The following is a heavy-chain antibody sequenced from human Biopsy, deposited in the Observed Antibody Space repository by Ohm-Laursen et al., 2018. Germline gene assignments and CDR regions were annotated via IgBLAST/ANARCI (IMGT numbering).Heavy chain of an antibody. D-gene: IGHD1-26*01. CDR2: INHRGRS. CDR3: AREGGGLLPIRLTDF. J-gene: IGHJ4*02. V-gene: IGHV4-34*01. CDR1: GESFSDYY. Sequence: SETLSLTCEVSGESFSDYYWSWIRQSPGKGLEWIGEINHRGRSSYSPSLQSRVTISVDASKNQFSLNMKSVTAADTAVYFCAREGGGLLPIRLTDFWGPGMMVTVPS.